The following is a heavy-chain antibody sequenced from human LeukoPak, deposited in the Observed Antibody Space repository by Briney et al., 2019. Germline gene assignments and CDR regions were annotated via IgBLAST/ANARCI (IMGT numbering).Heavy chain of an antibody. Sequence: GGSLRLSCVASGLTFSSYNMNWVRQAPGKGLEWVSFISSSSNYIYYADSVKGRFTISRDNAKNSLLLQMNSLRAEDTAVYYCARGGTTFEKWGQGTLVTVSS. CDR2: ISSSSNYI. CDR1: GLTFSSYN. V-gene: IGHV3-21*01. D-gene: IGHD2/OR15-2a*01. J-gene: IGHJ4*02. CDR3: ARGGTTFEK.